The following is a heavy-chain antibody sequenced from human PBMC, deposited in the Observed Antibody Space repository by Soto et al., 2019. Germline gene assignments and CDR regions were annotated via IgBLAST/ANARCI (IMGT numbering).Heavy chain of an antibody. CDR1: GGSISSSY. Sequence: SETLSLTCTVSGGSISSSYWSWIRQPPGKXLEWIGYIYYSGRTNYNPSLKSRVTMSVDTSKNQFSLKLSSVTAADTAVYYCARGLNIVVVPAANNWFDPWGQGTLVTV. CDR2: IYYSGRT. V-gene: IGHV4-59*12. J-gene: IGHJ5*02. CDR3: ARGLNIVVVPAANNWFDP. D-gene: IGHD2-2*01.